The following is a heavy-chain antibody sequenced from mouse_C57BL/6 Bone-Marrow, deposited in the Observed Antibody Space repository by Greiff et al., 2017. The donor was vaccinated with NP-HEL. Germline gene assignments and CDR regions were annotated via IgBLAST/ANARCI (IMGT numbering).Heavy chain of an antibody. V-gene: IGHV1-22*01. D-gene: IGHD2-4*01. Sequence: VQLQQSGPELVKPGASVKMSCKASGYTFTDYNMHWVKQSHGKSLEWIGYINPNNGGTSYNQKFKGKATLTVNKSSSTAYMELRSLTSEDSAVYYCARDYDYDGDYFDYWGQGTTLTVSS. J-gene: IGHJ2*01. CDR2: INPNNGGT. CDR1: GYTFTDYN. CDR3: ARDYDYDGDYFDY.